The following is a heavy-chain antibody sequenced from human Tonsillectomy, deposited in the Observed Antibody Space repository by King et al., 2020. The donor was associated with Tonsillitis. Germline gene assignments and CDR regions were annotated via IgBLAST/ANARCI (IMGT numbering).Heavy chain of an antibody. CDR1: GFTFSSYA. J-gene: IGHJ3*02. CDR2: ISGSGGST. D-gene: IGHD1-26*01. Sequence: VQLVESGGGLVQPGGSLRLSCAASGFTFSSYAMSWVRQAPGKGLEWVSAISGSGGSTYYADSVKGRFTISRDNSKNTLYLQMNSLRAEDTAVYYCAKGIVGATLGADAFDIWGHGTMVTVSS. CDR3: AKGIVGATLGADAFDI. V-gene: IGHV3-23*04.